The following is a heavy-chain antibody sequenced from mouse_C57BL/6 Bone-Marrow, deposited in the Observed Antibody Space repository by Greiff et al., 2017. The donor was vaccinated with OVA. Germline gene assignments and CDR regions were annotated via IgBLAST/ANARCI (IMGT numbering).Heavy chain of an antibody. CDR1: GFTFTDYY. CDR3: ASSDGYPRYWYFEV. V-gene: IGHV7-3*01. D-gene: IGHD2-3*01. CDR2: IRTKANGYTT. J-gene: IGHJ1*03. Sequence: EVHLVESGGGLVQPGGSLSLSCAASGFTFTDYYMSWVRQPPGKALEWLGFIRTKANGYTTEYSASVKGRFTISSDSYQSIIYLQMNSQRADDSSTYYCASSDGYPRYWYFEVWGTGTTVTVSS.